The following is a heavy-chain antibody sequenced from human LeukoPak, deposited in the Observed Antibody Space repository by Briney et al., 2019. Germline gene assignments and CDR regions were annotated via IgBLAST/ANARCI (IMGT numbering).Heavy chain of an antibody. V-gene: IGHV3-30*19. CDR3: AREYTVMTYYYYYMDV. Sequence: GGSLRLSCAASGFTFSSYGMHWVRQAPGKGLEWVAVISHDGSNKYYADSVKGRFTISRDNSKNTLYLQMNSLRAEDTAVYYCAREYTVMTYYYYYMDVWGKGTTVTVSS. CDR1: GFTFSSYG. J-gene: IGHJ6*03. D-gene: IGHD4-11*01. CDR2: ISHDGSNK.